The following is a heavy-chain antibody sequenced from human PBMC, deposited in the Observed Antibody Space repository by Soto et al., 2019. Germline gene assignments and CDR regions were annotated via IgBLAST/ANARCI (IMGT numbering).Heavy chain of an antibody. J-gene: IGHJ6*02. CDR1: GFTFSSYG. CDR3: AREDSAMVEGGDYYYYGMDV. D-gene: IGHD5-18*01. CDR2: IWYDGSNK. Sequence: GGSLRLSCAASGFTFSSYGMHWVRQAPGKGLEWVAVIWYDGSNKYYADSVKGRFTISRDNSKNTLYLQMNSLRAEDTAVYYCAREDSAMVEGGDYYYYGMDVWGQGTTVTVSS. V-gene: IGHV3-33*01.